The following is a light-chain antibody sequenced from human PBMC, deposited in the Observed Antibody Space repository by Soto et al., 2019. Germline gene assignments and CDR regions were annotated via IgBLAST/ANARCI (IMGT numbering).Light chain of an antibody. Sequence: DIQMTQSPSSLSASVGDRATITCRASPSISSYLNWYQQKPGKAPKLLIYAASSLQSGVPSRFSGSGSGTEFTPTISSLQPDDFATYYCQQYTRYWTFGQGTKVDIK. V-gene: IGKV1-39*01. CDR3: QQYTRYWT. CDR2: AAS. J-gene: IGKJ1*01. CDR1: PSISSY.